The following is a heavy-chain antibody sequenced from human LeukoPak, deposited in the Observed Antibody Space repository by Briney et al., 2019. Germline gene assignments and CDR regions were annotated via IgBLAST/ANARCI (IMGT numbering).Heavy chain of an antibody. CDR3: AKGSSRAIYSGYGKFDY. V-gene: IGHV3-23*01. CDR1: GFTFSTYS. D-gene: IGHD5-12*01. CDR2: VSASGGST. Sequence: PGGTLRLSCAASGFTFSTYSMNWVRQTPGKGLEWVSSVSASGGSTYYGDSVKGRFTISRDNSKDTLYLQMNTLRAEDTAVYYCAKGSSRAIYSGYGKFDYWGQGSLVTVSS. J-gene: IGHJ4*02.